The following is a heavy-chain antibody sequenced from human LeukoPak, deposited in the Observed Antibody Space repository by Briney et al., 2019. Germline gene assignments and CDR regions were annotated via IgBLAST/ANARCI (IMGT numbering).Heavy chain of an antibody. Sequence: GGSLRLSCAASGFTFSDYYMSWIRQTPGKGLEWVSYISSSGSTIYYADSVKGRFTISRDNAKNSLYLQMNSLRAEDTAVYYCARDEGKNYYDSSGYSHFDYWGQGTLVTVSS. CDR1: GFTFSDYY. V-gene: IGHV3-11*04. CDR3: ARDEGKNYYDSSGYSHFDY. CDR2: ISSSGSTI. D-gene: IGHD3-22*01. J-gene: IGHJ4*02.